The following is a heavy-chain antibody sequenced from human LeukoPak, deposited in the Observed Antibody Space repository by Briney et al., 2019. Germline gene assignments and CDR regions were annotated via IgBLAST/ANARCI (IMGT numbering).Heavy chain of an antibody. CDR1: GFTFSSYA. Sequence: GGSLRLSCAASGFTFSSYAMHWVRQAPGKGLEYVSAISSNGGSTYYANSVKGRFTISRDNSKNTLYLQMGSLRAEDMAVYYCARERWLQSAFDIWGQGTMVTVSS. CDR2: ISSNGGST. D-gene: IGHD5-24*01. V-gene: IGHV3-64*01. CDR3: ARERWLQSAFDI. J-gene: IGHJ3*02.